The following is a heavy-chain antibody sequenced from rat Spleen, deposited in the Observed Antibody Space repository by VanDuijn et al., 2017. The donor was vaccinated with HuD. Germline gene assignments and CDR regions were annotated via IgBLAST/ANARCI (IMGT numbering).Heavy chain of an antibody. CDR3: AKGVTMMDA. D-gene: IGHD1-12*01. Sequence: EVRLVESGGALVQPGRPLKISCTDSKLNFSDYDMAWVRQTPAKGLEWIASISTAGTNTYYRDSVKGRFTISRDDAKNTQYLQMDSLRSEDTATYYCAKGVTMMDAWGQGASVTVSS. V-gene: IGHV5S13*01. J-gene: IGHJ4*01. CDR2: ISTAGTNT. CDR1: KLNFSDYD.